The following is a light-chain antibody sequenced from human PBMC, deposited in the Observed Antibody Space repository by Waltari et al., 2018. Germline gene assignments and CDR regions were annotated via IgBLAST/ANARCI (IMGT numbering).Light chain of an antibody. CDR3: NSYTSSSLWV. V-gene: IGLV2-14*01. Sequence: QSALTQPASVSGSPGQSITISCTGTNSDVGNYNYVSWYQQHPGKAPKRIIYDVSNRPSGVSKRFSGSKTGNTASRTSSGLQAEDEADYFCNSYTSSSLWVFGGGTKLTIL. CDR2: DVS. J-gene: IGLJ3*02. CDR1: NSDVGNYNY.